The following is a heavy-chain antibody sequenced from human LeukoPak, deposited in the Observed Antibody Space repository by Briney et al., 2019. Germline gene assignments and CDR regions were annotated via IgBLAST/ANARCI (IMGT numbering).Heavy chain of an antibody. CDR3: ARGYSRAAFDI. V-gene: IGHV3-53*01. J-gene: IGHJ3*02. Sequence: GGSLRLSCAVSGFTVSSNYMNWVRPAPGKGLEWVSVFYSGGSTYYADSVKGRFTVSRDNGKNSLLLQMNSLRAEDTALYYCARGYSRAAFDIWGQGTVVAVSS. D-gene: IGHD2-15*01. CDR2: FYSGGST. CDR1: GFTVSSNY.